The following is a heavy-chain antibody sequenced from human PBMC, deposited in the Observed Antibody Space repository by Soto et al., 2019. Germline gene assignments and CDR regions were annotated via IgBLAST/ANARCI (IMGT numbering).Heavy chain of an antibody. Sequence: SVKVSCKASGYTFTSYYMHWVRQAPGQGLEWMGIINPSGGSTSYAQKFQGRVTMTRDTSTSTVYMELSSLRSEDTAVYYCARGGEDLRAATVYYFDYWGQGTLVTVSS. CDR1: GYTFTSYY. CDR3: ARGGEDLRAATVYYFDY. V-gene: IGHV1-46*01. D-gene: IGHD6-25*01. CDR2: INPSGGST. J-gene: IGHJ4*02.